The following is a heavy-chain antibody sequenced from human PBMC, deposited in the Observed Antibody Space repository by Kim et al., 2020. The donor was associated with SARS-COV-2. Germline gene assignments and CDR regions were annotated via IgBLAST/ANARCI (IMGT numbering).Heavy chain of an antibody. CDR1: GFTFGDYA. Sequence: GGSLRLSCAASGFTFGDYAMHWVRQAPGKGLEWVSGISWNSGSIGYADSVKGRFTISRDNAKNSLYLQMNSLGAEDTALYYCAKDHNHDYRTETFDYWGQGTLVTVSS. CDR2: ISWNSGSI. V-gene: IGHV3-9*01. J-gene: IGHJ4*02. D-gene: IGHD4-4*01. CDR3: AKDHNHDYRTETFDY.